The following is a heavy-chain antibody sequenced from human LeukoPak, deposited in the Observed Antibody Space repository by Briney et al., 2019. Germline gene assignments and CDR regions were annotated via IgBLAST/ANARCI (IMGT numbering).Heavy chain of an antibody. V-gene: IGHV4-34*01. D-gene: IGHD3-22*01. CDR1: GGSFSGYY. CDR3: ARANYDSSGYHLRGYYFDY. Sequence: SETLSLTCAVYGGSFSGYYWSWIRQPPGKGLEWIGEINHSGSTNYNPSLKSRVTISVDTSKNQFSLKLSSVTAADTAVYYCARANYDSSGYHLRGYYFDYWGQGTLVTVSS. J-gene: IGHJ4*02. CDR2: INHSGST.